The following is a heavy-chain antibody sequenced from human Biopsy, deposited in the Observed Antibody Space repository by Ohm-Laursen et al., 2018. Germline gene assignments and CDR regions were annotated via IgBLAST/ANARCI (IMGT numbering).Heavy chain of an antibody. CDR2: IYYSGST. D-gene: IGHD2/OR15-2a*01. Sequence: SETLSLTRTVSGASVNTFDFYWAWIRQTPGKGLEWIGYIYYSGSTNYNPSLKSRVTISVDTSKNQFSLRLNSVTAADTAVYYCARATNSTGWPYYYFYGMDVWGQGTTVTVSS. J-gene: IGHJ6*02. V-gene: IGHV4-61*08. CDR1: GASVNTFDFY. CDR3: ARATNSTGWPYYYFYGMDV.